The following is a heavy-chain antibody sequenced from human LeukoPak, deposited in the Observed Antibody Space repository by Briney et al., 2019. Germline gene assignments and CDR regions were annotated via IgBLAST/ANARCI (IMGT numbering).Heavy chain of an antibody. D-gene: IGHD6-13*01. V-gene: IGHV3-23*01. Sequence: GGSLRLSCAASGFTFSVYAMSWVRQASGKGLEWVSAITGSGGSTYYADSVKGRFTISRDNSKNTVSLQMNSLRAEDTAVYYCAKRGYSSSWNFDSWGQGTLVTVSS. J-gene: IGHJ4*02. CDR1: GFTFSVYA. CDR2: ITGSGGST. CDR3: AKRGYSSSWNFDS.